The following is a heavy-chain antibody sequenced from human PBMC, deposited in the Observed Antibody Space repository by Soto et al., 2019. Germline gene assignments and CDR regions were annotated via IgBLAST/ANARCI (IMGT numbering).Heavy chain of an antibody. Sequence: SETLSLTCSVSGASIRSGRYYWSWIRQSPGRGLEWIGYIYYTGTTHYNPAVKSRVTILLDKSKDQFSLTLTSVTAADTAIYYCATVLHDYGTNWVDSWGQGTQVTVSS. CDR2: IYYTGTT. V-gene: IGHV4-30-4*01. D-gene: IGHD3-16*01. CDR1: GASIRSGRYY. J-gene: IGHJ5*01. CDR3: ATVLHDYGTNWVDS.